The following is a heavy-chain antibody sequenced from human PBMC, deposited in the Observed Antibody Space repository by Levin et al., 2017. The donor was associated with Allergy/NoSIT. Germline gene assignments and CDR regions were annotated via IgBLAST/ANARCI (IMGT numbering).Heavy chain of an antibody. D-gene: IGHD3-10*01. Sequence: HSQTLSLTCAVYGGSFSGYFWSWIRQPPGKGLEWIGEINHSGSTNYNPSLKSRVTMSEDTSKNQFSLKLSSVTAADTAVYYCARVTMVRGVILHYYYGMDVWGQGTTVTVSS. V-gene: IGHV4-34*01. CDR3: ARVTMVRGVILHYYYGMDV. CDR1: GGSFSGYF. CDR2: INHSGST. J-gene: IGHJ6*02.